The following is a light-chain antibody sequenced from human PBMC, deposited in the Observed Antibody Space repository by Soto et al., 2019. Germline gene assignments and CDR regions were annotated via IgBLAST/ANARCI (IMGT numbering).Light chain of an antibody. Sequence: QSALTQPASVSGSPGQSITISCTGTSSDVGSYNPVSWYQQHPGKAPKLMIYEGSKRPSGVSNRFSGSKSGNTASLTISGLQAEDEADYYCCSYAGSSTLGVVFGGGTKLTVL. CDR2: EGS. V-gene: IGLV2-23*01. J-gene: IGLJ2*01. CDR3: CSYAGSSTLGVV. CDR1: SSDVGSYNP.